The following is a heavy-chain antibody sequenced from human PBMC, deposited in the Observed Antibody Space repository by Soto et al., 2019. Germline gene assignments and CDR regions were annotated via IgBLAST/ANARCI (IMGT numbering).Heavy chain of an antibody. V-gene: IGHV4-34*01. CDR3: ASYHYLDLWTGSRHYMDV. Sequence: QVHLEQWGAGLLNPSETLSLTCAVYGGSLSGYYWSWVRQSPGKGLEWIGEINHSETTNYNPSLKTRVTISADTSKHQFSLRLSSVTAADSAVYYCASYHYLDLWTGSRHYMDVWGRGTTVTVSS. D-gene: IGHD3-9*01. CDR2: INHSETT. CDR1: GGSLSGYY. J-gene: IGHJ6*03.